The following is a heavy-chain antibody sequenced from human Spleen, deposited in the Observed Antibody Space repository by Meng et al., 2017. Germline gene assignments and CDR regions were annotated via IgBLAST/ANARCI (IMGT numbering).Heavy chain of an antibody. Sequence: ASVKVSCKASGYTFTGYYMHWVRQAPGQGLEWMGRINPNSGGTNYAQKFQGRVTMTRDTSISTAYMELSRLRSDDTAVYYCARDPNYYGSGSYPKRDQYYFDYWGQGTLVTVSS. CDR1: GYTFTGYY. V-gene: IGHV1-2*06. CDR3: ARDPNYYGSGSYPKRDQYYFDY. J-gene: IGHJ4*02. CDR2: INPNSGGT. D-gene: IGHD3-10*01.